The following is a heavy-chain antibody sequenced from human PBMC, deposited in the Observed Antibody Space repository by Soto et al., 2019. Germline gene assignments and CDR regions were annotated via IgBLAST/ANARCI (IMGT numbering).Heavy chain of an antibody. J-gene: IGHJ4*02. Sequence: ESGGGVVQPGRSLRLSCAASGFTFSSYGMHWVRQAPGKGLEWVAVIWYDGSNKYYADSVKGRFTISRDNSKNTLYLQMNSLRAEDTAVYYCARTVVVAASFDYWGQGTLVTVSS. V-gene: IGHV3-33*01. D-gene: IGHD2-15*01. CDR3: ARTVVVAASFDY. CDR2: IWYDGSNK. CDR1: GFTFSSYG.